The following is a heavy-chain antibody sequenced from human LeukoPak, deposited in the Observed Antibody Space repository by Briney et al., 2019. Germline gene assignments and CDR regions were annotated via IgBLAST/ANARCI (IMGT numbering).Heavy chain of an antibody. CDR3: AKESGVAVAGTTGYGMDV. D-gene: IGHD6-19*01. J-gene: IGHJ6*02. CDR2: ISSSSSTI. Sequence: GGSLRLSCAASGFTFSSYSMNWVRQAPGKGLEWVSYISSSSSTIYYADSVKGRFTISRDNAKNSLYLQMNSLRAEDTAVYYCAKESGVAVAGTTGYGMDVWGQGTTVTVSS. CDR1: GFTFSSYS. V-gene: IGHV3-48*01.